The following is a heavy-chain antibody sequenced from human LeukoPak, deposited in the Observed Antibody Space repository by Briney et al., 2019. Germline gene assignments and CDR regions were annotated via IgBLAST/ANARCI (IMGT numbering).Heavy chain of an antibody. CDR3: ARQADIVVVPAGMFDP. D-gene: IGHD2-2*01. CDR1: GFTFSDYY. CDR2: ISSSGSTI. V-gene: IGHV3-11*01. J-gene: IGHJ5*02. Sequence: GGSLRLSCAASGFTFSDYYMSWIRQAPGKGLEWVSYISSSGSTIYYADSVKGRFTISRDNAKNSLYLQMNSLRAEDTAVYYCARQADIVVVPAGMFDPWGQGTLVTVSS.